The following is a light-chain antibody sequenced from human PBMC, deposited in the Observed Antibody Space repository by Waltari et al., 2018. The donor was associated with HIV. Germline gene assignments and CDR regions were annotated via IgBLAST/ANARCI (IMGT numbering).Light chain of an antibody. Sequence: QSVLTQPPSVSAAPGQTVTISCSGSSSTLANDYVSWYQHVPGEAAKLLINYSNKLPPGIRDRFAGSQSGTSATLDITGPQAGDEADYYCGTWDPRLGVGVFGGGTKLTVL. CDR1: SSTLANDY. V-gene: IGLV1-51*01. CDR3: GTWDPRLGVGV. CDR2: YSN. J-gene: IGLJ2*01.